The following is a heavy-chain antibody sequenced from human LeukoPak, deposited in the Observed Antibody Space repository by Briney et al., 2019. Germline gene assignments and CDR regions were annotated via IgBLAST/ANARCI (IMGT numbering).Heavy chain of an antibody. J-gene: IGHJ5*02. V-gene: IGHV3-74*01. CDR1: GFTFSSYW. CDR2: IKSDGST. CDR3: ARAVTYFYGSVTYDWFDP. Sequence: GSLRLSCAASGFTFSSYWMHWVRQTPGKGLVWASRIKSDGSTIYADSVKGRFTISRDNARNTLYLQMNSLRVEDTAMYYCARAVTYFYGSVTYDWFDPWGQGTLVTVSS. D-gene: IGHD3-10*01.